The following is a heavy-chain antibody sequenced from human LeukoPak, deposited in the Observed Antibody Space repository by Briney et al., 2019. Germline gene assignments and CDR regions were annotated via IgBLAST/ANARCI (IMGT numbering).Heavy chain of an antibody. CDR3: ARDRSGYTFDD. CDR1: GFIFSSYS. V-gene: IGHV3-21*01. D-gene: IGHD5-18*01. Sequence: GGPLRLSCTASGFIFSSYSKNWVRQAPGKGLEWVSSISATGNYIYYADSVKGRFTISRDNDKNSLYLQMNSLRAEDTAVYYCARDRSGYTFDDWGQRTLVTVSS. J-gene: IGHJ4*02. CDR2: ISATGNYI.